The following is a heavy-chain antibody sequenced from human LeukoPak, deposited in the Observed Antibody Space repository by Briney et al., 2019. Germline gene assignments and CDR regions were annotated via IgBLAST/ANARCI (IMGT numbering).Heavy chain of an antibody. CDR2: INHSGST. CDR1: GGSFSGYY. D-gene: IGHD6-6*01. V-gene: IGHV4-34*01. CDR3: ARAAARSPYSSSSGNDY. Sequence: SETLSLTCAVYGGSFSGYYWSWIRQPPGKGLEWIGGINHSGSTNYNPSLKSRVTISVDTSKNQFSLKLSSVTAADTAVYYCARAAARSPYSSSSGNDYWGQGTLVTVSS. J-gene: IGHJ4*02.